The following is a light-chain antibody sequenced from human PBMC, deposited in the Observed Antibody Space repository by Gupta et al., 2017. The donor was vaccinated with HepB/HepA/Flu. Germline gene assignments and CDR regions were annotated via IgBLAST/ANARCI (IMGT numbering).Light chain of an antibody. CDR1: QSVSSY. J-gene: IGKJ4*01. CDR3: QQRSYWPLT. CDR2: DAS. Sequence: DIVLTQSPATLSLSPGERATLSCRASQSVSSYLAWYQQKPGQAPRLLIYDASNRATGIPARFSGSGSGTDFTLTISSLEPEDFAVYYCQQRSYWPLTFGGGTKVEIK. V-gene: IGKV3-11*01.